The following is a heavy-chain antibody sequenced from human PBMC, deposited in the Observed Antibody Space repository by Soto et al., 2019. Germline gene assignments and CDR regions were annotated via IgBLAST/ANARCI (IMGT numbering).Heavy chain of an antibody. CDR2: ISDDGSNI. CDR3: ATDLRVRGLDGMDV. J-gene: IGHJ6*02. D-gene: IGHD6-19*01. CDR1: GFTFRNYF. V-gene: IGHV3-30-3*01. Sequence: QVQLVESGGGVVQPGRSLRLSCAASGFTFRNYFIQWVRQAQGKGLEWVAFISDDGSNIQYGNSVRGRFTNSRDNSKNAVYLKMNSLRSDDTAVYCGATDLRVRGLDGMDVWGQGTTVTVSS.